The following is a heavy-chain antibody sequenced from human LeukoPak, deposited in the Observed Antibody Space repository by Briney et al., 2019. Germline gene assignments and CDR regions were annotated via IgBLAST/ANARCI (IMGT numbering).Heavy chain of an antibody. CDR2: ISSSSSYI. CDR1: GFTFSSYS. D-gene: IGHD1-26*01. CDR3: ARGTVAIVGAPHY. V-gene: IGHV3-21*01. J-gene: IGHJ4*02. Sequence: PGGSLRLSCAASGFTFSSYSMNWVRQAPGKGLEWVSSISSSSSYIYYADSVKGRFTISRDNAKNSLYLQMNSLSAEDTAVYYCARGTVAIVGAPHYWGQGTLVTVSS.